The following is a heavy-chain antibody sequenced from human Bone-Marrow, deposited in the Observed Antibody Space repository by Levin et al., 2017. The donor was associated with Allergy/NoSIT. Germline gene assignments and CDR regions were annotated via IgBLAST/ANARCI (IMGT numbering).Heavy chain of an antibody. CDR2: SRNKANRYIT. CDR1: GFTFSDHY. Sequence: LSLTCATSGFTFSDHYIEWVRQAPGKGLEWVGRSRNKANRYITEYAASVEGRFTISRDDSMKSLYLQMNSLKTDDTAVYYCLRWSSGAADYWGQGTLVTVSS. CDR3: LRWSSGAADY. J-gene: IGHJ4*02. V-gene: IGHV3-72*01. D-gene: IGHD7-27*01.